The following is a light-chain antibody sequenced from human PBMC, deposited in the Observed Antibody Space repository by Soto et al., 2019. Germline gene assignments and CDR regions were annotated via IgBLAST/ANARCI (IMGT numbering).Light chain of an antibody. J-gene: IGKJ5*01. CDR2: DAS. CDR3: QQRSYPIS. CDR1: QSLGRY. V-gene: IGKV3-11*01. Sequence: DIGLTQSPHTLSLSPGESATLSCRASQSLGRYLAWYQQKPGQAPRLLIYDASHRATGIPVRFSGSASESDFTLTISSLEPEDFAGYFCQQRSYPISFGQGGRPAI.